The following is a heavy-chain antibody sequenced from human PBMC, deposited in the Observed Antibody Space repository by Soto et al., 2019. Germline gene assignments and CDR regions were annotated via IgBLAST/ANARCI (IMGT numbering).Heavy chain of an antibody. Sequence: PGGSLRLSCAASGFTFSSYAMHWVRQAPGKGPEWVAVISYDGSNKYYADSVKGRFTISRDNSKNTLYLQMNSLRAEDTAVYYCFTSTPFDYWGQGTLVTVSS. CDR3: FTSTPFDY. V-gene: IGHV3-30-3*01. CDR2: ISYDGSNK. J-gene: IGHJ4*02. CDR1: GFTFSSYA.